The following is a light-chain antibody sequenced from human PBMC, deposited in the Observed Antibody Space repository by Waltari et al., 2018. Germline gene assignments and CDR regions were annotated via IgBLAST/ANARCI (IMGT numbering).Light chain of an antibody. CDR2: INRDGSH. Sequence: QLVLTQSPSASASLGASLKLTCTLSSGHSNYAIAWHQQQAEKVPRYLMKINRDGSHNKGDGLPDRFSGSTSGAERYLTISSLQSEDEADYDCETWGAGIRVFGTGTKVTVL. V-gene: IGLV4-69*01. CDR3: ETWGAGIRV. CDR1: SGHSNYA. J-gene: IGLJ1*01.